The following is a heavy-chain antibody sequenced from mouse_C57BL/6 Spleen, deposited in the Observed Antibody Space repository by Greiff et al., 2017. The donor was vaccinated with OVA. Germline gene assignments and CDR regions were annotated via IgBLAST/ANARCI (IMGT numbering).Heavy chain of an antibody. Sequence: VQLQQPGAELVKPGASVKLSCKASGYTFTSYWMHWVKQRPGRGLEWIGRIDPNSGGTKYNEKFKSKATLTVDKPSSTAYMQLSSLTSEDSAVYCCARGEFITTVVVDYWGQGTTLTVSS. D-gene: IGHD1-1*01. CDR1: GYTFTSYW. CDR2: IDPNSGGT. CDR3: ARGEFITTVVVDY. J-gene: IGHJ2*01. V-gene: IGHV1-72*01.